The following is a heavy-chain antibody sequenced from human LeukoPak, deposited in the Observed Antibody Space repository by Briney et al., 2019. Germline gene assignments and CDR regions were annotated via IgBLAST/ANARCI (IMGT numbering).Heavy chain of an antibody. D-gene: IGHD3-16*02. CDR3: ASHVIGGAYS. CDR1: GGSISSFY. Sequence: SETLSLTCTVSGGSISSFYWTWIRQPAGQELEWIGRIFTSGNTKYNPSLQSRLTMSIDTSTNQFSMKLSSVTAADTAVYYCASHVIGGAYSWGQGALVTVSS. J-gene: IGHJ4*02. CDR2: IFTSGNT. V-gene: IGHV4-4*07.